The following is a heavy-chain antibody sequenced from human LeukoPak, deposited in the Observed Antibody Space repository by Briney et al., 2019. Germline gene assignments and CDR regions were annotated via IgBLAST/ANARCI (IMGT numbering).Heavy chain of an antibody. CDR2: IKQDGSEK. V-gene: IGHV3-7*01. J-gene: IGHJ3*02. CDR1: RFTFSSYW. CDR3: AREAVAGTAAFDI. Sequence: GGSLRLSCAASRFTFSSYWMSWVRQAPGKGLEWVANIKQDGSEKYYVDSVKGRFTISRDDAKNSLYLQMNSLRAEDTAVYYCAREAVAGTAAFDIWGQGTMVTVSS. D-gene: IGHD6-19*01.